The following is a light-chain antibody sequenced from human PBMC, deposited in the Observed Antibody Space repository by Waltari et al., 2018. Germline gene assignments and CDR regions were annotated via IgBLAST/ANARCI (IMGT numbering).Light chain of an antibody. CDR1: QGINRY. CDR3: QQGYSFPYT. V-gene: IGKV1-39*01. J-gene: IGKJ2*01. CDR2: YGS. Sequence: DIQMSQSPSSLSASVGDRVTITCRASQGINRYLNWYQQKPGTAPDFLIYYGSSLASGVPSRFSGSGSGTEFTLTISSLQPEDFATCYCQQGYSFPYTFGQGTKVEIK.